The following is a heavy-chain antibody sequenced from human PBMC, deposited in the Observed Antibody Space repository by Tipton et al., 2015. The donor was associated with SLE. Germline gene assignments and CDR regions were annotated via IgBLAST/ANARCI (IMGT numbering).Heavy chain of an antibody. CDR2: IYHSGST. Sequence: TLSLTCAVYGGSFSGYYWGWIRQPPGKGREWIGSIYHSGSTYYNPSLKSRVTISVDTSKNQFSLKLSSVTAADTAVYYCARERYSSGWYEHRVVEYCGQGTQVPVSS. V-gene: IGHV4-34*01. CDR3: ARERYSSGWYEHRVVEY. CDR1: GGSFSGYY. J-gene: IGHJ4*02. D-gene: IGHD6-19*01.